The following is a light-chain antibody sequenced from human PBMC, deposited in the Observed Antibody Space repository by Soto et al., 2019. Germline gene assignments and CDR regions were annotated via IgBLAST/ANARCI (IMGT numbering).Light chain of an antibody. Sequence: DIVMTQSPLSLPVTPGEPASISCRSSQSLLHSDGYDCLDWYLQKPGQSPQLPIYLGSNRASGVHDRYSGSGSGTDFTLRISRVEAEDVGVYYCMQALQTPVTFGGGTKVEIK. V-gene: IGKV2-28*01. J-gene: IGKJ4*01. CDR2: LGS. CDR1: QSLLHSDGYDC. CDR3: MQALQTPVT.